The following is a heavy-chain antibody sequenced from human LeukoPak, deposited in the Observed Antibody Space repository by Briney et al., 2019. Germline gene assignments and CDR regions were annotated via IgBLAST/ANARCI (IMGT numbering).Heavy chain of an antibody. V-gene: IGHV3-7*01. J-gene: IGHJ4*02. Sequence: PGGSLRLSCAAPGFTFSSYGMSWVRQAPGKGLEWVANIKQDGSEKYYVDSVKGRFTISRDNAKNSLYLQMNSLRAEDTAVYYCARDLYRIVVVPHYFDYWGQGTLVTVSS. CDR3: ARDLYRIVVVPHYFDY. CDR1: GFTFSSYG. D-gene: IGHD3-22*01. CDR2: IKQDGSEK.